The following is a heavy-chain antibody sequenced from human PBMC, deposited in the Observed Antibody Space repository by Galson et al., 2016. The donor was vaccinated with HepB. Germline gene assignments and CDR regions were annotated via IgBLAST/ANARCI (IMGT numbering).Heavy chain of an antibody. D-gene: IGHD3-10*01. Sequence: SLRLSCAASGFSFSDVGMHWVRQAPGKGLEWVAVVWYDGTKKYYADSVKGRFTISRDNSKNTLYLQMDSLRAYDTAVYYCIRYYGSGTYTFDNWGQGTLVTVSS. CDR1: GFSFSDVG. CDR3: IRYYGSGTYTFDN. V-gene: IGHV3-33*01. CDR2: VWYDGTKK. J-gene: IGHJ4*02.